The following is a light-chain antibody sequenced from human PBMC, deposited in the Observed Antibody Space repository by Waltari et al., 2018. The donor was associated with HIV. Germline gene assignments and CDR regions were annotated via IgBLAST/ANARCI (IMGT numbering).Light chain of an antibody. CDR2: QSS. J-gene: IGKJ2*01. CDR1: QNVESW. Sequence: IQLNQSPSILSAYVGDRVTITCRASQNVESWLAWYRQRPGRAPKLLIYQSSTLKYGVPARFTGSGSGTNFTLTINSLQPDDFATYYCQQYNSDFYTFGLGTRLDLK. V-gene: IGKV1-5*03. CDR3: QQYNSDFYT.